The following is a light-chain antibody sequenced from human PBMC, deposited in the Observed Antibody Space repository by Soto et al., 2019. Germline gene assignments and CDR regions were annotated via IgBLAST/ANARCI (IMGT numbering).Light chain of an antibody. CDR2: ATS. J-gene: IGKJ3*01. Sequence: EIVLTQSPGTLSLSPGERATLSCRASQSVSRNYLTWYQHKPGQAPRLLIYATSTRATGVPDRFSGSGSGTDFTLTISRLEPEDFAVYYCQQYGGSPPFTFGPGTKVD. CDR3: QQYGGSPPFT. V-gene: IGKV3-20*01. CDR1: QSVSRNY.